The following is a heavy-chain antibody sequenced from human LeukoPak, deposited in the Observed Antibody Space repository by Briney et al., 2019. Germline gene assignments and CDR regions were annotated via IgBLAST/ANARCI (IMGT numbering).Heavy chain of an antibody. CDR2: ISSSSSYI. Sequence: GGSLRLSCAASGFTFSGYSMNWVRQAPGKGLEWVSSISSSSSYIYYADSVKGRFTISRDNAKNSLYLQMNSLRAEDTAVYYCARVGILTGESRYYFDYWGQGTLVTVSS. D-gene: IGHD7-27*01. CDR3: ARVGILTGESRYYFDY. J-gene: IGHJ4*02. CDR1: GFTFSGYS. V-gene: IGHV3-21*01.